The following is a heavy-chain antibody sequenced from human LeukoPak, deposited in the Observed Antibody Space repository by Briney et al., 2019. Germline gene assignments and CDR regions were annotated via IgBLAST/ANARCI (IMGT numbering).Heavy chain of an antibody. V-gene: IGHV3-21*01. CDR1: GVTFSSYS. D-gene: IGHD6-19*01. CDR2: ISSSSSYI. J-gene: IGHJ4*02. Sequence: GGSLTLSCAASGVTFSSYSMNWVRQAPGKGLEFVSSISSSSSYIYYADSVKGRFTISRDNAKNSLYLQMNSLRAEDTAVYYCARDLIAVAGTAYGGQGTLVSVSS. CDR3: ARDLIAVAGTAY.